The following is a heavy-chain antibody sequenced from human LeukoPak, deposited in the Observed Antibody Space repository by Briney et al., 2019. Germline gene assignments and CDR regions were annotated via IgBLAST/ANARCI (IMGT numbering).Heavy chain of an antibody. J-gene: IGHJ4*02. V-gene: IGHV3-11*04. CDR2: ISSSGSTI. D-gene: IGHD6-13*01. CDR1: GFTFSDYY. CDR3: ARARYSSSWYDFDY. Sequence: PGGSLRLSCAASGFTFSDYYMSWIRQAPGKGLEWVSYISSSGSTIYYADSVKGRFTISRDNAKNSLYLQMNSLRAEDTAVYYCARARYSSSWYDFDYWGQGTLVTVSS.